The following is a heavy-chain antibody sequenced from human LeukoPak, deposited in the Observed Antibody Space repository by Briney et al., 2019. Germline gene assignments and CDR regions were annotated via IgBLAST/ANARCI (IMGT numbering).Heavy chain of an antibody. J-gene: IGHJ4*02. D-gene: IGHD2-21*01. CDR1: GFTFSSYA. CDR3: AKDLTVVVIAMDY. Sequence: GGSLRLPCAASGFTFSSYAMSWVRQAPGKGLEWVSAISGSGGSTYYADSVKGRFTISRDNSKNTLYLQMNSLRAEDTAVYYCAKDLTVVVIAMDYWGQGTLVTVSS. CDR2: ISGSGGST. V-gene: IGHV3-23*01.